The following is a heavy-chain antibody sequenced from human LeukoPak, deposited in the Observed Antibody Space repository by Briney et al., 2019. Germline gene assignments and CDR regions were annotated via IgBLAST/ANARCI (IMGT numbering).Heavy chain of an antibody. J-gene: IGHJ4*02. CDR2: IKQDGREK. CDR1: GFTFSGCW. V-gene: IGHV3-7*01. CDR3: TRDEAAATN. Sequence: GGSLRLSCAGSGFTFSGCWMSWVRQAPGKGPEWVANIKQDGREKHYVDSVKGRFTISRDNVKSSLYLQMNNLRAEDTAVYYCTRDEAAATNWGQGTLVTVSS. D-gene: IGHD6-13*01.